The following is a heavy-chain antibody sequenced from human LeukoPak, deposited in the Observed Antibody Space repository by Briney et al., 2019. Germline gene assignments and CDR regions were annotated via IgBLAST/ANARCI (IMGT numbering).Heavy chain of an antibody. CDR1: GFTFSSYG. V-gene: IGHV3-30*18. J-gene: IGHJ6*04. D-gene: IGHD6-6*01. CDR2: ISYDGSNK. CDR3: AKALHPSWRYYYGMDV. Sequence: GRSLRLSCAASGFTFSSYGMHWVRQAPGKGLEWVAVISYDGSNKYYADSVKGRFTISRDNSKNTLYLQMNSLRAEDTAVYYCAKALHPSWRYYYGMDVWGEGTTVTVSS.